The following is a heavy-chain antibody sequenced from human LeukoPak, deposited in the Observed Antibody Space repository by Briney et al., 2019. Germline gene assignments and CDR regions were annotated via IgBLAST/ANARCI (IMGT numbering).Heavy chain of an antibody. D-gene: IGHD6-13*01. V-gene: IGHV4-30-4*01. Sequence: SQTLSLTCTVSGGSISSGDYYWSWIRQPPGKGLEWIGYIYYSGSTYYNPSLKSRVTISVDTSKNQFSPKLSSVTAADTAVYYCARWYSSSWAFDYWGQGTLVTVSS. CDR1: GGSISSGDYY. CDR3: ARWYSSSWAFDY. CDR2: IYYSGST. J-gene: IGHJ4*02.